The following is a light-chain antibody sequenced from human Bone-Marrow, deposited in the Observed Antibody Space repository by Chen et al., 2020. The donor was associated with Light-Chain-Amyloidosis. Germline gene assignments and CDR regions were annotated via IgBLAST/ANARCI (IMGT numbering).Light chain of an antibody. J-gene: IGLJ2*01. Sequence: SYELTHPPSVSASPGQTARLTCSGDDLPTKYAYWYQQKPGQAPVLVIHRDTERPSGISERFSGSSSGTTATLTISGVQAEDEADYHCQSADSSGTYEVIFGGGTKLTVL. CDR2: RDT. CDR1: DLPTKY. CDR3: QSADSSGTYEVI. V-gene: IGLV3-25*03.